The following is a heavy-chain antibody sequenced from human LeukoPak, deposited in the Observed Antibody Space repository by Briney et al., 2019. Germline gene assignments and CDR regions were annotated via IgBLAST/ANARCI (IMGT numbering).Heavy chain of an antibody. D-gene: IGHD5-18*01. Sequence: SETLSLTCTVSGGSTSSGSYYWSWIRQPAGKGLEWIGRIYTSGSTNYNPSLKSRVTISVDTSKNQFSLRLSSVTAADTALYYCARDAGYSYGYSFYYFDYWGQGTLVTASS. V-gene: IGHV4-61*02. CDR1: GGSTSSGSYY. J-gene: IGHJ4*02. CDR3: ARDAGYSYGYSFYYFDY. CDR2: IYTSGST.